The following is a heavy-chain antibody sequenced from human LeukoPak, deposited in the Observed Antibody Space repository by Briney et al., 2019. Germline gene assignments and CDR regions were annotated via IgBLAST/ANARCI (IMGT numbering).Heavy chain of an antibody. CDR3: ARPDCSGGSCQGSYYYYYGMDV. CDR2: MNPNSGNT. D-gene: IGHD2-15*01. Sequence: ASVKVSCKASGYTFSSYDINWVRQATGQGLEWMGWMNPNSGNTGYAQKFQGRVTMTRNTSISTAYMELSSLRSEDTAVYYCARPDCSGGSCQGSYYYYYGMDVWGHGTTVTVSS. V-gene: IGHV1-8*01. CDR1: GYTFSSYD. J-gene: IGHJ6*02.